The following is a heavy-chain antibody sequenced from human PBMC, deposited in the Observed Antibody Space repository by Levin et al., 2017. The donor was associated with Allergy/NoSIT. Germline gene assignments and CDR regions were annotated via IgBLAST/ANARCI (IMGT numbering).Heavy chain of an antibody. Sequence: SQTLSLTCAVYGGSFSGYYWSWIRQPPGKGLEWIGEINHSGSTNYNPSLKSRVTISVDTSKNQFSLKLSSVTAADTAVYYCARGPSSSWRSYNWFDPWGQGTLVTVSS. V-gene: IGHV4-34*01. CDR3: ARGPSSSWRSYNWFDP. CDR2: INHSGST. J-gene: IGHJ5*02. CDR1: GGSFSGYY. D-gene: IGHD6-13*01.